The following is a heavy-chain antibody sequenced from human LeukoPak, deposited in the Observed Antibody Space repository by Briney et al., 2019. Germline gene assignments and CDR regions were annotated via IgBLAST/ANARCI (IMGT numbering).Heavy chain of an antibody. J-gene: IGHJ6*03. CDR2: INPNSGGT. D-gene: IGHD1/OR15-1a*01. CDR1: GYTFTGYY. V-gene: IGHV1-2*04. CDR3: ARGQTGTTRYYYYYYMDV. Sequence: ASVKVSCKASGYTFTGYYMHWVRQAPGQGLEWMGWINPNSGGTNYAQKFQGWVTMTRDTSISTAYMELSRLRSDDTAVYYCARGQTGTTRYYYYYYMDVWGKGTTVTVSS.